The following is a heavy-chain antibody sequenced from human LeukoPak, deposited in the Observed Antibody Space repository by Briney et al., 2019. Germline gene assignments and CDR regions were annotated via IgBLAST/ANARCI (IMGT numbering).Heavy chain of an antibody. Sequence: PGGSLRLSCAASGFTFSSYGMHWVRQAPGKGLEWVAVIWYDGSNKYYADSVKGRFTISRDNSKNTLYLQMNSLRAEDTAVYYCARQGSIAAAATVIDYWGQGTLVTVSS. D-gene: IGHD6-13*01. CDR1: GFTFSSYG. CDR3: ARQGSIAAAATVIDY. V-gene: IGHV3-33*01. J-gene: IGHJ4*02. CDR2: IWYDGSNK.